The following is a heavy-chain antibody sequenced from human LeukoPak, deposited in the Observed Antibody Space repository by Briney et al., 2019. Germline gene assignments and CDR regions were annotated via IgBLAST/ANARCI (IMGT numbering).Heavy chain of an antibody. CDR2: TSSSSSYI. J-gene: IGHJ6*02. V-gene: IGHV3-21*01. CDR3: ARDFWVVIPPDPTKYYYGMDV. D-gene: IGHD3-3*01. Sequence: GGSLRLSCAASGFTFSSYSMNWVRQAPGKGPEWVSSTSSSSSYIYYADSVKGRFTISRDNAKNSLYLQMNSLRAEDTAVYYCARDFWVVIPPDPTKYYYGMDVWGQGTTVTVSS. CDR1: GFTFSSYS.